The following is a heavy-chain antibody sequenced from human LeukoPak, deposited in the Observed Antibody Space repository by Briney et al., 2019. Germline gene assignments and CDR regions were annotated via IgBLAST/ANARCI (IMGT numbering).Heavy chain of an antibody. Sequence: PGGSLRLSCAASGFTFSSYAMHWVRQAPGKGLEWVAVISYDGSNKYYADSVKGRFTISRDNSKNTLYLQMNSLTAEDTAVYYCAKGGVVVPAARTPNNWFDPWGQGTLVTVSS. D-gene: IGHD2-2*01. V-gene: IGHV3-30*04. CDR1: GFTFSSYA. CDR2: ISYDGSNK. J-gene: IGHJ5*02. CDR3: AKGGVVVPAARTPNNWFDP.